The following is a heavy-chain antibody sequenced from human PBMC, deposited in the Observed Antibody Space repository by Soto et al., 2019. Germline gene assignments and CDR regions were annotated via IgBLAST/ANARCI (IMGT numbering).Heavy chain of an antibody. V-gene: IGHV4-31*03. CDR3: ARISARRRVAVYYFDY. Sequence: SETLSLTCTVSGGSISSGGYYWSWIRQHPGKGLEWIGYIYYSGSTYYNPSLKSRVTISVDTSKNQFSLKLSSVTAADTAVYYCARISARRRVAVYYFDYWGQGTLVTVSS. J-gene: IGHJ4*02. D-gene: IGHD6-19*01. CDR1: GGSISSGGYY. CDR2: IYYSGST.